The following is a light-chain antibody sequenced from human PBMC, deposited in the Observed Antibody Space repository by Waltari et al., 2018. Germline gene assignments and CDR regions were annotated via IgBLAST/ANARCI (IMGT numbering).Light chain of an antibody. CDR1: SSDVGGYNY. CDR3: SSYTSSSTPVV. CDR2: EVS. V-gene: IGLV2-14*01. J-gene: IGLJ2*01. Sequence: QSALTQPASVSGSPGQSITISCTGTSSDVGGYNYVSWYHQHPGKAPKLMIYEVSNRPSGVPNRFSGSKSGNTASLTISGLQAEDEADYYCSSYTSSSTPVVFGGGTKLTVL.